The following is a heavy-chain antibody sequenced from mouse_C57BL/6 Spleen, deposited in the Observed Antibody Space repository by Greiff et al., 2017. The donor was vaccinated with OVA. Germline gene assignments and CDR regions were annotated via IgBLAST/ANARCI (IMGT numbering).Heavy chain of an antibody. D-gene: IGHD2-5*01. V-gene: IGHV1-53*01. CDR2: INPSNGGT. J-gene: IGHJ3*01. Sequence: VQLQQPGTELVKPGASVKLSCKASGYTFTSYWMHWVKQRPGQGLEWIGNINPSNGGTNYNEKFKSKATLTVDKSAITSYMQLSSLTSEDSAVYYCARQADYSNPWFAYWGQGTLVTVSA. CDR1: GYTFTSYW. CDR3: ARQADYSNPWFAY.